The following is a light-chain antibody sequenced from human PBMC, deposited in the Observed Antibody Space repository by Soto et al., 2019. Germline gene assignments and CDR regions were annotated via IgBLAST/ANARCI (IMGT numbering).Light chain of an antibody. CDR1: GSNIGAGYD. CDR3: QSYDSSLSSYV. Sequence: QSVLTQPPSVSGAPGQRVTISSTGTGSNIGAGYDVHWYQQLPGTAPKLLIYGNSNRPSGVPDRFSGSKSGTSASLAITGLQAEDEADYYCQSYDSSLSSYVFGTGTKLTVL. CDR2: GNS. J-gene: IGLJ1*01. V-gene: IGLV1-40*01.